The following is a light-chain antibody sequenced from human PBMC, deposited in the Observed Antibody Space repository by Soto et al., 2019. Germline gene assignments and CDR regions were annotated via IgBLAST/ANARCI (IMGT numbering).Light chain of an antibody. CDR3: HQRSNWPRT. V-gene: IGKV3-11*01. Sequence: EIVLTQSPATLSLSPGERATLSCRTSQSVSSQLAWYQQKPGQAPRLLIYDASNTATGVPARFSGSGSGTDFTLTISSLEQEDFGVYYCHQRSNWPRTFGQGTKLEIK. CDR2: DAS. J-gene: IGKJ2*01. CDR1: QSVSSQ.